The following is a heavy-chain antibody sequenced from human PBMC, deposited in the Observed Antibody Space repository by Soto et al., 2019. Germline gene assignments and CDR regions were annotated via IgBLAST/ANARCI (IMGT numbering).Heavy chain of an antibody. CDR2: ISAYNGNT. J-gene: IGHJ6*03. CDR3: ARGADIGGYYYYMDV. D-gene: IGHD2-15*01. Sequence: ASVKVSCKASGYTFTSYGISWVRQAPGQGLEWMGWISAYNGNTNYAQKFQGRVTMTRNTSISTAYMELSSLRSEDTAVYYCARGADIGGYYYYMDVWGKGTTVTVSS. V-gene: IGHV1-18*01. CDR1: GYTFTSYG.